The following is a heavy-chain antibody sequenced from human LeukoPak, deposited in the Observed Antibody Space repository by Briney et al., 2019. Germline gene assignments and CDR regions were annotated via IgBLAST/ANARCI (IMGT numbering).Heavy chain of an antibody. D-gene: IGHD2-2*03. V-gene: IGHV5-51*01. CDR1: GYSFPTYW. CDR2: IYPDESNI. Sequence: GESLKISCKGSGYSFPTYWIAWVRQMPGKGLEWMGIIYPDESNIRYSPSSQGQVTISADKSTSTAYLQWSSLKASDTAMYYCARPPSRGYSSSFEYWGQGTLVTVSS. CDR3: ARPPSRGYSSSFEY. J-gene: IGHJ4*02.